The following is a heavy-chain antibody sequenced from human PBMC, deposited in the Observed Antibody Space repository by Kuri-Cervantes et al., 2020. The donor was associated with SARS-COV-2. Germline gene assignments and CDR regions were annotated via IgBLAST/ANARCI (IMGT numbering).Heavy chain of an antibody. V-gene: IGHV4-59*08. CDR2: IYYIGST. J-gene: IGHJ6*02. CDR1: GASISSDY. CDR3: ARRGSGWGYDYYYGMDV. Sequence: SETLSLTCTVSGASISSDYWSWIRQSPGKGLEWIGYIYYIGSTNYNPSLKSRVTISVDRSKNQFSLKLSSVTAADTAVYYCARRGSGWGYDYYYGMDVWGQGTTVTVSS. D-gene: IGHD6-19*01.